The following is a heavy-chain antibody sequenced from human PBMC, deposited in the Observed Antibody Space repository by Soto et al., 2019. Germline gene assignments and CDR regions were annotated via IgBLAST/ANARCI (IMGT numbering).Heavy chain of an antibody. Sequence: GSMSLACAAPGFTFSSYSMSCVRQAPGKGLEWVSAISGSVGSTYYADSVKGRFTISRDNSKNALYLQRNSLRAEDTAVNYCAKGVGSTSYYGMDVWGQGTTVTVSS. CDR1: GFTFSSYS. V-gene: IGHV3-23*01. J-gene: IGHJ6*02. CDR2: ISGSVGST. CDR3: AKGVGSTSYYGMDV. D-gene: IGHD2-2*01.